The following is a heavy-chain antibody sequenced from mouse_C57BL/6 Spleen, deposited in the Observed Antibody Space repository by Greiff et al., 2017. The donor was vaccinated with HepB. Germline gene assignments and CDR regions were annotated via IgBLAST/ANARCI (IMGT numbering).Heavy chain of an antibody. D-gene: IGHD2-2*01. CDR3: ARHPMVRYFDY. Sequence: EVHLVESGGDLVKPGGSLKLSCAASGFTFSSYGMSWVRQTPDKRLEWVATISSGGSYTYYPDSVKGRFTISRDNAKNTLYLQMSSLKSEDTAMYYCARHPMVRYFDYWGQGTTLTVSS. CDR2: ISSGGSYT. J-gene: IGHJ2*01. V-gene: IGHV5-6*01. CDR1: GFTFSSYG.